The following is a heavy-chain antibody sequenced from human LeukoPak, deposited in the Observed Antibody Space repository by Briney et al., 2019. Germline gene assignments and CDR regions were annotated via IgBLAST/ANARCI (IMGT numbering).Heavy chain of an antibody. V-gene: IGHV3-23*01. D-gene: IGHD1-26*01. Sequence: GGSLRLSCAASGFTFSSYAMNWVRQAPGTGLEWVSGISGSGHTTYYADSAKGRFTISRDNSKNTLYLQMNSLRAEDTALYYCARVWEIHNPGYFDYWGQGTLVTVSS. CDR3: ARVWEIHNPGYFDY. CDR1: GFTFSSYA. CDR2: ISGSGHTT. J-gene: IGHJ4*02.